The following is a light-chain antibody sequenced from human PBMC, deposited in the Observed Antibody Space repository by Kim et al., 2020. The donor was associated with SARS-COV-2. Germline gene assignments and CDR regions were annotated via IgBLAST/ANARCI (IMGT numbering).Light chain of an antibody. CDR1: RSDVGSYNH. Sequence: GQSITSSCTGTRSDVGSYNHVSWYQQHPGKAPKLMIFDVSDRPSGVSTRFSGSKTGNTASLTISGLQAEDEADYYCSSYTTSTALVFGGGTQLTVL. CDR2: DVS. V-gene: IGLV2-14*03. CDR3: SSYTTSTALV. J-gene: IGLJ3*02.